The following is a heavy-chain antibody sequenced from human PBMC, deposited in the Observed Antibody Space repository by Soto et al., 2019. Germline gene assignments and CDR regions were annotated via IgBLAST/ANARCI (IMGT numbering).Heavy chain of an antibody. CDR1: GYTFINSA. CDR3: ARDQSSGVFDY. Sequence: QVQLVQSGGEVKQPGASVKVSCKATGYTFINSAIAWVRQAPGQGLEWMGWISPYNGNTNYAQSVQGRVTITTDTATSTGYMEIRSLRFDDPAVYYCARDQSSGVFDYWGQGTLVTVST. D-gene: IGHD3-22*01. V-gene: IGHV1-18*01. CDR2: ISPYNGNT. J-gene: IGHJ4*02.